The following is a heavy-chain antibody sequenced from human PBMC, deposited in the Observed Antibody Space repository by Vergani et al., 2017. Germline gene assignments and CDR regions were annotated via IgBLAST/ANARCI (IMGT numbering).Heavy chain of an antibody. CDR3: ARFLTGTTIYYYYGMDV. V-gene: IGHV4-39*01. D-gene: IGHD1-20*01. CDR1: GGSIRSTFYY. CDR2: IYYSGST. Sequence: QLQLQESDPGLVKPSETLSLTCTVSGGSIRSTFYYWGWIRQPPGKGLEWIGTIYYSGSTYYNPSLKSRVTISVDTSKNQFSLKLNSVTAADTAVYYCARFLTGTTIYYYYGMDVWGQGTTVTVSS. J-gene: IGHJ6*02.